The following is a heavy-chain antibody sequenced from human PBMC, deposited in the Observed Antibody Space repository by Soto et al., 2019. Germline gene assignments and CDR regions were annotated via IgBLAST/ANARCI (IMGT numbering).Heavy chain of an antibody. V-gene: IGHV3-23*05. CDR3: ARVASFNWNNAFDF. CDR1: GFSFSDFA. Sequence: EVQLLESGGELVQPGGSLRLSCAASGFSFSDFAMTWVRQAPGKGLEWVALISTSGSSTLYADSMKGRFTISRDNSKNALYLQMNRLGADDTALYYCARVASFNWNNAFDFWAQGTMGVVSS. J-gene: IGHJ3*01. D-gene: IGHD1-1*01. CDR2: ISTSGSST.